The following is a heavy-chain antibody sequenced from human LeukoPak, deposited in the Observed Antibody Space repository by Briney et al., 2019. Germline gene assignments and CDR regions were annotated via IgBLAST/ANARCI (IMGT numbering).Heavy chain of an antibody. CDR2: ISDDGSNK. D-gene: IGHD3-22*01. CDR1: GFTFSNYA. V-gene: IGHV3-30*18. CDR3: AKGSGDYYDSSGYYYDYWYFDL. J-gene: IGHJ2*01. Sequence: GGSLRLSCAASGFTFSNYAMHWVRQALGKGLEWVAVISDDGSNKYYGDSVKGRFTISRDNSKNTLYLQMNSLRAEDTAVYYCAKGSGDYYDSSGYYYDYWYFDLWGRGTLVTVSS.